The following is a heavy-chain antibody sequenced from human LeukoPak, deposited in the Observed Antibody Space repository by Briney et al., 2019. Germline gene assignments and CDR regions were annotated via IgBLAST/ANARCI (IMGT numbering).Heavy chain of an antibody. CDR3: ASGYYDSSGYYYVESY. Sequence: PGGSLRLSCAASGFTFSSYAMSWVRQAPGKGLEWVSAISGSGGSTYYADSVKGRFTISRDNSKNTLYLQMNSLRAEDTAVYYCASGYYDSSGYYYVESYWGQGTLVTVSS. V-gene: IGHV3-23*01. CDR1: GFTFSSYA. D-gene: IGHD3-22*01. J-gene: IGHJ4*02. CDR2: ISGSGGST.